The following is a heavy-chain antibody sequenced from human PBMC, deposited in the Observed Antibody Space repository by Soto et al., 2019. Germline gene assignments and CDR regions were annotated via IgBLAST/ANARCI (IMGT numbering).Heavy chain of an antibody. CDR3: ASFYYSDSSAHLDY. CDR1: GFSISSGYY. Sequence: PSETLSLTCAVSGFSISSGYYWAWIRQPPGKGLEWIGSLYHSGTTYYNPPLKSRVTISVDTSKNQFSLKLSSVTAADTAVYYCASFYYSDSSAHLDYWGQGTLVTVSS. D-gene: IGHD3-22*01. V-gene: IGHV4-38-2*01. CDR2: LYHSGTT. J-gene: IGHJ4*02.